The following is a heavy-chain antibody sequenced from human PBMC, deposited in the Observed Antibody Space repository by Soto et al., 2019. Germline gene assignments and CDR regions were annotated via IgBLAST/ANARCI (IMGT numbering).Heavy chain of an antibody. CDR3: VKHRFQFHMDH. CDR1: AGSINSGTYY. Sequence: QLQLQESGPGLVKPSETLSLTCTVSAGSINSGTYYWGWIRQPPGKGLEWIGSIYNTGSTYYSPSPESHVTVSIDTPNSRFPLRLRAVTAADPAVYYCVKHRFQFHMDHWGRGTPVTVSS. V-gene: IGHV4-39*01. J-gene: IGHJ6*03. CDR2: IYNTGST. D-gene: IGHD2-21*01.